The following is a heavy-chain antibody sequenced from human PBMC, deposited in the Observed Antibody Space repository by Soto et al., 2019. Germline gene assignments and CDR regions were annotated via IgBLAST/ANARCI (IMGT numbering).Heavy chain of an antibody. Sequence: GSLRLSCAASGFTFSSYGMHWVRQAPGKGLEWVAVIWYDGSNKYYADSVKGRFTISRDNSKNTLYLQMNSLRAEDTAVYYCARVQYSYGLPYYYYGMDVWGQGTTVTVSS. D-gene: IGHD5-18*01. CDR1: GFTFSSYG. CDR3: ARVQYSYGLPYYYYGMDV. J-gene: IGHJ6*02. CDR2: IWYDGSNK. V-gene: IGHV3-33*01.